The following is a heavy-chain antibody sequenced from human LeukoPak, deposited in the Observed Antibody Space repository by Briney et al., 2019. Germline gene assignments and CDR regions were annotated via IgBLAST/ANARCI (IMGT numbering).Heavy chain of an antibody. CDR3: ARVSRRSIFGVVIPYSKTYYFDY. J-gene: IGHJ4*02. CDR1: GGSFSGYY. V-gene: IGHV4-34*01. D-gene: IGHD3-3*01. Sequence: SETLSLTCAVYGGSFSGYYWSWIRQPPGKGLEWIGEINHSGSTNYNPSLKSRVTISVDTSKNQFSLKLSSVTAADTAVYYCARVSRRSIFGVVIPYSKTYYFDYWGQGTLVTVSS. CDR2: INHSGST.